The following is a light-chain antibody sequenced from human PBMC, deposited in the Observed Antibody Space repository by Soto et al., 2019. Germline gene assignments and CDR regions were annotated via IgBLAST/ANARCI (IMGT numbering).Light chain of an antibody. Sequence: QSALTQPPSASGSPGQSVTISCTGTSSDIGAYDYVSWFQQYPGKAPTLLIYEVTFRPSGVSSRFSGSKSGNTASLTISGLQTEDEADYYCGSYASATLIFGGGTKLTVL. J-gene: IGLJ2*01. CDR1: SSDIGAYDY. CDR3: GSYASATLI. V-gene: IGLV2-14*01. CDR2: EVT.